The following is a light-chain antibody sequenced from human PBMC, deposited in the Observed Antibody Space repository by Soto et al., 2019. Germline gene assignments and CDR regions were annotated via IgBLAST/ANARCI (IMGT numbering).Light chain of an antibody. CDR1: SSNIGENY. Sequence: QSVLTQPPSVSAAPGQKVTISCSGRSSNIGENYISWYQQFPGTAPKLLIYDNNKRPSGIVDRFSGSKSGTSATLGITGLQTGDEADYYCGTWDSSLSAWVFGGGTKLTVL. V-gene: IGLV1-51*01. CDR2: DNN. J-gene: IGLJ3*02. CDR3: GTWDSSLSAWV.